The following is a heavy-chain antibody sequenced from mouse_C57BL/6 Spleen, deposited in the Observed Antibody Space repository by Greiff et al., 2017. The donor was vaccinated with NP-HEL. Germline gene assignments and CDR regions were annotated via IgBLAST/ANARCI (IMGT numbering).Heavy chain of an antibody. CDR3: ARGNYYGSSYDAMDY. Sequence: ESGPGLVKPSQSLSLTCSVTGYSITSGYYWNWIRQFPGNKLEWMGYISYDGSNNYNPSLKNRISITRDTSKNQFFLKLNSVTTEDTATYYCARGNYYGSSYDAMDYWGQGTSVTVSS. D-gene: IGHD1-1*01. V-gene: IGHV3-6*01. J-gene: IGHJ4*01. CDR1: GYSITSGYY. CDR2: ISYDGSN.